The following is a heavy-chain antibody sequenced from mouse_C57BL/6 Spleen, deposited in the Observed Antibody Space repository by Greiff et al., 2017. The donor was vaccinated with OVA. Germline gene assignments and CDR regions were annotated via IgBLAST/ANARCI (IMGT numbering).Heavy chain of an antibody. D-gene: IGHD2-1*01. J-gene: IGHJ3*01. Sequence: EVQLQQSGPELVKPGASVKISCKASGYSFTGYYMNWVKQSPEKSLEWIGEINPSTGGTTYNQKFKAKATLTVDKSSSTAYMQLKSLTSEDSAVYYCALWYPWFAYWGQGTLVTVSA. V-gene: IGHV1-42*01. CDR2: INPSTGGT. CDR3: ALWYPWFAY. CDR1: GYSFTGYY.